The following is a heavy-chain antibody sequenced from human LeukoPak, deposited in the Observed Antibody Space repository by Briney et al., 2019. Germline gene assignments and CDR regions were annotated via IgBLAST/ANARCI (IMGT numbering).Heavy chain of an antibody. CDR3: AGMRGAADTN. V-gene: IGHV4-4*02. CDR1: GGSISSSNW. Sequence: PSETLSLTCAVSGGSISSSNWWSWVRQPPGKGLEWIGEIYHSGGTNYNSSLKSRVTISVDKSKNQFSLRLNSVTAADTAVYYCAGMRGAADTNWGQGTLVTVSS. D-gene: IGHD6-13*01. J-gene: IGHJ4*02. CDR2: IYHSGGT.